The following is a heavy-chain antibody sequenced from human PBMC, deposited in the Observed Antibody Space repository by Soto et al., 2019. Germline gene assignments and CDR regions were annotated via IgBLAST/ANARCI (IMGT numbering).Heavy chain of an antibody. CDR2: IYPGDFDI. D-gene: IGHD3-10*01. CDR3: ARPGTEVVITSCVHL. Sequence: GESLKISCKGSGYSFSTYWIGWVRQMPGKGLEWMAIIYPGDFDIRYSPSFQGQVTISADKSISTAYLQWSSLKASDSAMYYCARPGTEVVITSCVHLWGQGTTVTVSS. V-gene: IGHV5-51*01. CDR1: GYSFSTYW. J-gene: IGHJ6*02.